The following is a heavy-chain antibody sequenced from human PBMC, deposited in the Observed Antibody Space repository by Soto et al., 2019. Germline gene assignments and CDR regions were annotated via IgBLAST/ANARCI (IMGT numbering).Heavy chain of an antibody. Sequence: GGSLRLSCAASGFTVSSYSMNWDRQAPGKGLEWVSYISSSSSTIYYADSVKGRFTISRDNAKNSLYLQMNSLRAEDTAVYYCARDRAYCGGDCYFSDFQHWGQGTLVTVSS. CDR2: ISSSSSTI. CDR3: ARDRAYCGGDCYFSDFQH. D-gene: IGHD2-21*01. CDR1: GFTVSSYS. V-gene: IGHV3-48*01. J-gene: IGHJ1*01.